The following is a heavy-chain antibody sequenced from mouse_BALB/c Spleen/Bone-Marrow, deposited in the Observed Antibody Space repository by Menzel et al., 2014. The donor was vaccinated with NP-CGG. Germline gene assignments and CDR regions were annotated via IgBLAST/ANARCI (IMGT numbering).Heavy chain of an antibody. CDR2: ISYSGST. CDR1: GDSITSGY. J-gene: IGHJ4*01. V-gene: IGHV3-8*02. CDR3: ARSGSSGYHYYAMDY. D-gene: IGHD3-1*01. Sequence: EVKLQESGPSLVKPSQTLSLTCSVTGDSITSGYWNWIRKFPGNKLEYMGYISYSGSTYYNPSLKSRISITRDTSKNLYYLQLYSVTTKDTATYYCARSGSSGYHYYAMDYWGQGTSVTVSS.